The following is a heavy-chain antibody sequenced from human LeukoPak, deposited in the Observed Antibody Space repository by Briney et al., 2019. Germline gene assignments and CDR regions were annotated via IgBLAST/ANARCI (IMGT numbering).Heavy chain of an antibody. CDR2: IYYSGST. CDR3: ARVGATYPHYYMDV. Sequence: SETLSLTCTVSGDSISSSGDDWGWIRQPPGKGLEWIGNIYYSGSTYYNPSLKSRVTIAVDTSKNQFSLKLTSVTAADTAVYYCARVGATYPHYYMDVWGKGTTVTVAS. D-gene: IGHD3-16*01. V-gene: IGHV4-39*01. CDR1: GDSISSSGDD. J-gene: IGHJ6*03.